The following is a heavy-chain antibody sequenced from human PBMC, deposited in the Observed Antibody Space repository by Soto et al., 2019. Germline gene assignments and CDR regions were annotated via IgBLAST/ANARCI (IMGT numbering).Heavy chain of an antibody. J-gene: IGHJ4*02. D-gene: IGHD4-4*01. CDR3: VKEGISNINEYFDY. Sequence: VQLVESGGGLVKPGGSLRLSCAASGFIFATHTINWVRQAPGKGLEWVSSITGSGMYTRYADSVKGRFTISSDNAKASLYLQMNSLGAEDTAVYYCVKEGISNINEYFDYWGQGTLVTVSS. V-gene: IGHV3-21*02. CDR2: ITGSGMYT. CDR1: GFIFATHT.